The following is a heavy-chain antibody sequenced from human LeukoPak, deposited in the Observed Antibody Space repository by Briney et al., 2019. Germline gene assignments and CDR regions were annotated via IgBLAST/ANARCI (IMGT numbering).Heavy chain of an antibody. CDR1: GFTFSSYG. J-gene: IGHJ4*02. V-gene: IGHV3-30*18. Sequence: QPGRSLRLSCAASGFTFSSYGMHWVRQAPGKGLERVAVISYDGSNKYYADSVKGRFTISRDNSKNTLYLQMNSLRAEDTAVYYCAKDTLRYCSGGSCYSDGFDYWGQGTLVTVSS. D-gene: IGHD2-15*01. CDR3: AKDTLRYCSGGSCYSDGFDY. CDR2: ISYDGSNK.